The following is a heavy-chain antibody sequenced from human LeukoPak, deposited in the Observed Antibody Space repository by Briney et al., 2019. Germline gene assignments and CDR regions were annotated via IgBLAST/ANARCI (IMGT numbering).Heavy chain of an antibody. Sequence: EASVKVSCKASGGTSSSYAISWVRQAPGQGLEWMGRIIPIFGTANYAQKFQGRVTITTDESTSTAYMELSSLRSEDTAVYYCAVSSGWYLLDYWGQGTLVTVSS. CDR3: AVSSGWYLLDY. J-gene: IGHJ4*02. V-gene: IGHV1-69*05. D-gene: IGHD6-19*01. CDR2: IIPIFGTA. CDR1: GGTSSSYA.